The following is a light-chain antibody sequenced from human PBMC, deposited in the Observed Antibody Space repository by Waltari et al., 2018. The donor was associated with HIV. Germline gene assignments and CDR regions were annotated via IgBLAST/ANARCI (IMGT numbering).Light chain of an antibody. V-gene: IGKV3-15*01. Sequence: VMTQSPATLSVSPGGSATLPCRASQSVGSYLAWYQQKPGQAPRLLIYGASTRATGIPTRFSGSGSGTEFTLTISSLKSEDFAVYYCHQYNKWPRGTFGGGTKVEV. J-gene: IGKJ4*01. CDR1: QSVGSY. CDR2: GAS. CDR3: HQYNKWPRGT.